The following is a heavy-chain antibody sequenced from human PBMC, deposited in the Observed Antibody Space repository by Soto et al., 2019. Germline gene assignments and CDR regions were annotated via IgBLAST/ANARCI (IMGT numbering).Heavy chain of an antibody. CDR3: ARTAYSSSSPVDY. CDR2: TRNKANSYTT. V-gene: IGHV3-72*01. CDR1: GFTFSDHY. Sequence: EVQLVESGGGLVQPGGSLRLSCAASGFTFSDHYMDWVRQAPGKGLEWVGRTRNKANSYTTEYVASVKGRFTISRDDSKNSLYLQMNSLKTEDTAVYYCARTAYSSSSPVDYWGQGTLVTVSS. D-gene: IGHD6-6*01. J-gene: IGHJ4*02.